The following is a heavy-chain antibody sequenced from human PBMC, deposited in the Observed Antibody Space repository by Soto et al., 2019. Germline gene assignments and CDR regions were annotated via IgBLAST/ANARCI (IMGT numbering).Heavy chain of an antibody. CDR3: AREARGLLLGYCGSTSSYYYYGMDV. J-gene: IGHJ6*02. V-gene: IGHV1-69*13. Sequence: SVKVSCKASGGTFSSYAISWVRQAPVQGLEWMGWIIPIFGTANYAQKFQGRVTITADESKSTAYMELSSLRSEDTAVYYCAREARGLLLGYCGSTSSYYYYGMDVWGQGATLTVSS. CDR1: GGTFSSYA. CDR2: IIPIFGTA. D-gene: IGHD2-2*01.